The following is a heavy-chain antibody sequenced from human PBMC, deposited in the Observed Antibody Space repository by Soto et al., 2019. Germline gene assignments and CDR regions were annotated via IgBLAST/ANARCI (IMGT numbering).Heavy chain of an antibody. J-gene: IGHJ4*02. V-gene: IGHV3-13*01. CDR1: GFTFSSYD. CDR3: AKDRFGIVGPVDF. D-gene: IGHD1-26*01. Sequence: VGSLRLRCAASGFTFSSYDMHCVRQATGKGLEWVSAIGTAGDTYYPDSVKGRFTISRDNSKNTLYLQMNSLRVDDTAVYFCAKDRFGIVGPVDFCGQGTLVTGSS. CDR2: IGTAGDT.